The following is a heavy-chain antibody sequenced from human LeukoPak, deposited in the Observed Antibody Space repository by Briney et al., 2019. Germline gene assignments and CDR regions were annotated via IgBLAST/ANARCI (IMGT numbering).Heavy chain of an antibody. CDR2: ISGSGGST. Sequence: GGSLSLSCAASGFTFSSYAMSWVRQAPGKGLEWVSAISGSGGSTYYADSVKGRFTISRDNSKNTLYLQMNSLRAEDTAVYYCAKDAIYYDSSGYIPDYFDYWGQGTLVTVSS. CDR3: AKDAIYYDSSGYIPDYFDY. D-gene: IGHD3-22*01. V-gene: IGHV3-23*01. CDR1: GFTFSSYA. J-gene: IGHJ4*02.